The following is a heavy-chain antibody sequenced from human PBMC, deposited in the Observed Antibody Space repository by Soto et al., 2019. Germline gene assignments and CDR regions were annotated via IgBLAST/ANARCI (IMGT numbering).Heavy chain of an antibody. V-gene: IGHV4-31*03. CDR1: GGSISSGGYY. Sequence: PSETLSLTCTVSGGSISSGGYYWSWIRQHPGKGLEWIGYIYYSGSTYYNPSLKSRVTISVDTSKNQFSLKLSSVTAADTAVYYCARDATMGYYYDSSGYDYWGQGTLVTVSS. J-gene: IGHJ4*02. D-gene: IGHD3-22*01. CDR2: IYYSGST. CDR3: ARDATMGYYYDSSGYDY.